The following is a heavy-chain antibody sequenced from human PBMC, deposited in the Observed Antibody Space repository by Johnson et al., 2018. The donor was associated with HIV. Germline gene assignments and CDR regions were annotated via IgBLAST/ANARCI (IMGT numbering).Heavy chain of an antibody. D-gene: IGHD5-18*01. CDR2: ISHDESYK. V-gene: IGHV3-30*18. J-gene: IGHJ3*02. Sequence: LVESGGGVVQPGRSLRLSCAASGFTFSSYGMHWVRQAPGKGLEWVADISHDESYKYYADSVKGRFTISRDKNMLYLQMNSLRAEDTAVYYCAKPLGGRDTAMVAIGFDIWGQGTMVIVSS. CDR1: GFTFSSYG. CDR3: AKPLGGRDTAMVAIGFDI.